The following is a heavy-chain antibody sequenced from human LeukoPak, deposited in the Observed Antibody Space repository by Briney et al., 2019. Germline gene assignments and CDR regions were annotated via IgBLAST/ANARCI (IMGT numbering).Heavy chain of an antibody. D-gene: IGHD5-12*01. J-gene: IGHJ4*02. Sequence: GGSLRLSCAASGFTFSSYGMHWVRQAPGKGLEWVAVIWLDGSNKDYADSVKGRFTISRDNSKNTLYLQMNSLRVEDTAVYYCARGPGYDYWGQGTLVTVSS. CDR3: ARGPGYDY. CDR2: IWLDGSNK. V-gene: IGHV3-33*01. CDR1: GFTFSSYG.